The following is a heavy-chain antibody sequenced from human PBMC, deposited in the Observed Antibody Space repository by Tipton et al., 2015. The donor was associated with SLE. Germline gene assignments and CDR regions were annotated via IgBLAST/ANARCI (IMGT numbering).Heavy chain of an antibody. V-gene: IGHV4-34*01. CDR3: ARNHGGNPVDY. J-gene: IGHJ4*02. CDR2: INHSGST. D-gene: IGHD4-23*01. CDR1: GGSFSGYY. Sequence: TLSLTCAVYGGSFSGYYWSWIRHPPGKGLEWIGEINHSGSTNYNPSLKSRVTISVDTSKNQFSLKLSSVTAADTAVYYCARNHGGNPVDYWGQGTLVPVSS.